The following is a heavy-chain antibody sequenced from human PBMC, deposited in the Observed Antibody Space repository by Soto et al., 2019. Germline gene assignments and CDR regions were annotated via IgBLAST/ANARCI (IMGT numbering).Heavy chain of an antibody. J-gene: IGHJ5*02. CDR1: GYTFTSYD. Sequence: QVQLVQSGAEVRKPGASLKVSCKAFGYTFTSYDIKWLRQTTGAGLVWMGWMNPNSYNTLYAPKFQGRVPMTRNTSTNPAYIERRSRTSDDTTLKYCARVKYSLIVPESLDPGGQGTVVPGPS. CDR2: MNPNSYNT. V-gene: IGHV1-8*02. D-gene: IGHD1-26*01. CDR3: ARVKYSLIVPESLDP.